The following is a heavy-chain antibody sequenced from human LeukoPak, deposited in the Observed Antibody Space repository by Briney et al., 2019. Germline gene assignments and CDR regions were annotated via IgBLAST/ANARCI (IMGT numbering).Heavy chain of an antibody. V-gene: IGHV1-2*02. CDR1: GYTFTGYY. CDR2: INPNSGGT. CDR3: ARGGVNYYDSSGLGRFDP. J-gene: IGHJ5*02. Sequence: GASVKVSCKASGYTFTGYYMHWVRQAPGQGLEWMGWINPNSGGTNYAQQFQGRVTMTRDTSISTAYMELSRLRSDDTAVYYCARGGVNYYDSSGLGRFDPWGQGTLVTVSS. D-gene: IGHD3-22*01.